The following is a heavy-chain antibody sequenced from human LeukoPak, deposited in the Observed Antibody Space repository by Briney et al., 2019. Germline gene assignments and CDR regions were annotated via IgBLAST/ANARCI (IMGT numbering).Heavy chain of an antibody. Sequence: GGSLRLSCAASGFTFRDYWMTWVRQAAGKGLEWVASIEPDGSEKYYADSVKGRFTLSRDNVESSLYLQMNTLRVDDTAVYYCAQGHYHMDVGGHGTTVTVSS. CDR2: IEPDGSEK. J-gene: IGHJ6*02. CDR1: GFTFRDYW. CDR3: AQGHYHMDV. V-gene: IGHV3-7*01.